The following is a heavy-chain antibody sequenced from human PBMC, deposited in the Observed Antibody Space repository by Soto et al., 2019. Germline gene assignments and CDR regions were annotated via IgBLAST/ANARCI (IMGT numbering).Heavy chain of an antibody. V-gene: IGHV1-18*04. CDR3: AKRTSGTAWGESDY. Sequence: QVQVMQSGAEVKKPGASVKVSCKTSGYIFSDYGINWVRQAPGQGLEWMGWISGYSGNANLAQKFQGRVTMTKDKSTRTAYMELRRLRSDDTAVYYCAKRTSGTAWGESDYWGQGTLVTVSS. J-gene: IGHJ4*02. D-gene: IGHD3-10*01. CDR2: ISGYSGNA. CDR1: GYIFSDYG.